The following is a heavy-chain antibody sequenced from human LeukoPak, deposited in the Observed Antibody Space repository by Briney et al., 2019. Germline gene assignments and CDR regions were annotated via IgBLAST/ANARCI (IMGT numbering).Heavy chain of an antibody. CDR2: TYYRSKWYN. Sequence: SQTLSLTCAISGDSVSNNSSAWSWIRQSPSRGLEWLGRTYYRSKWYNDYAVSVKSRITINPDTSKNHFSLQLNSVTPEDTAVYYCARDKGPVPVRGALDYWGQGTLVTVSS. D-gene: IGHD3-10*01. CDR1: GDSVSNNSSA. CDR3: ARDKGPVPVRGALDY. J-gene: IGHJ4*02. V-gene: IGHV6-1*01.